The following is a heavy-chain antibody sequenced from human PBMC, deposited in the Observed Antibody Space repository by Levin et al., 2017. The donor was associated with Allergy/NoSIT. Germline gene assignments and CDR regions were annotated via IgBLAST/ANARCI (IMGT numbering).Heavy chain of an antibody. CDR2: IYPGDSDT. V-gene: IGHV5-51*01. J-gene: IGHJ3*02. CDR3: ARLRYCSSTSSRRCAFDI. CDR1: GYSFTSYW. D-gene: IGHD2-2*01. Sequence: AASVKVSCKGSGYSFTSYWIGWVRQMPGKGLEWMGIIYPGDSDTRYSPSFQGQVTISADKSISTAYLQWSSLKASDTAMYYCARLRYCSSTSSRRCAFDIWGQGTMVTVSS.